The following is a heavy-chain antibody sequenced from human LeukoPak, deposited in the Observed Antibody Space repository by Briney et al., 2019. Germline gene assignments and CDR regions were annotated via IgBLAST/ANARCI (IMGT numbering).Heavy chain of an antibody. J-gene: IGHJ4*02. CDR1: GFTFDDYA. CDR3: AKDPGDYFDY. CDR2: ISWNSGSI. Sequence: PGRSLRLSCAASGFTFDDYAMHWVRQAPGKGLEWVSGISWNSGSIGYADSVQGRFTISRDNAKNSLYLQMNSLRAEDTALYYCAKDPGDYFDYWGQGTLVTVSS. V-gene: IGHV3-9*01. D-gene: IGHD3-10*01.